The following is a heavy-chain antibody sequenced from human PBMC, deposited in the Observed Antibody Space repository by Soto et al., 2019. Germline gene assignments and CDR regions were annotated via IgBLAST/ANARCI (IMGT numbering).Heavy chain of an antibody. D-gene: IGHD5-18*01. CDR1: GGSISRSSYY. CDR2: IYYSGST. J-gene: IGHJ3*02. V-gene: IGHV4-39*01. Sequence: SETLSLTCTVSGGSISRSSYYWGWIRQPPGKGLEWIGSIYYSGSTYYTPSLKSRVTISVDPSKNQFSLKLSSVTAADTAVYYCARPETAMVTGAFDIWGQGTMVTVSS. CDR3: ARPETAMVTGAFDI.